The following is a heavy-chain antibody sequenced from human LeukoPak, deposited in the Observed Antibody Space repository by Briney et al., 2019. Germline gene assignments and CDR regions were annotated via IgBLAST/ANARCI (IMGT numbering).Heavy chain of an antibody. D-gene: IGHD5-18*01. CDR2: INHSGST. J-gene: IGHJ4*02. Sequence: PSETLSLTCAVYGGSFSGYYWSWIRQPPGKGLEWIGEINHSGSTNYNPSLKSRVTISVDTSKNQFSLKLSSVTAADTAVYYCAGRRGYSYGLDYWGQGTLVTVSS. CDR3: AGRRGYSYGLDY. V-gene: IGHV4-34*01. CDR1: GGSFSGYY.